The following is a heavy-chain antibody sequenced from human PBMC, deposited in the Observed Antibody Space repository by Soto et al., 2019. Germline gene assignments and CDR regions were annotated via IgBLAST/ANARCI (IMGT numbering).Heavy chain of an antibody. Sequence: QVQLVQSGAEVKKPGASVKVSCKASGYTFTSYYMHWVRQAPGQGLEWMGIINPSGGSTRYAQKFQGRVSMTRDTSTSTVYMELSSLRSEYTAVYYCARPTYGSGSYYSVDYFDYWGQGTLATVSS. CDR3: ARPTYGSGSYYSVDYFDY. V-gene: IGHV1-46*03. CDR1: GYTFTSYY. D-gene: IGHD3-10*01. J-gene: IGHJ4*02. CDR2: INPSGGST.